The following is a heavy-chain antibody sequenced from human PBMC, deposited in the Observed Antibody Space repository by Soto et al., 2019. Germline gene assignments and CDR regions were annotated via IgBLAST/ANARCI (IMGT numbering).Heavy chain of an antibody. V-gene: IGHV1-18*04. Sequence: ASVTVSCKASGYTFTRYGIRWVRPAPAQGGAWMGWISAYHGNTNYPQKLQRTFTITTDTTKSTIYMELTSLRSDDTAVYFCARDAGQYYVRSDFDIWGQGTMVTVSS. CDR1: GYTFTRYG. CDR2: ISAYHGNT. J-gene: IGHJ3*02. D-gene: IGHD3-16*01. CDR3: ARDAGQYYVRSDFDI.